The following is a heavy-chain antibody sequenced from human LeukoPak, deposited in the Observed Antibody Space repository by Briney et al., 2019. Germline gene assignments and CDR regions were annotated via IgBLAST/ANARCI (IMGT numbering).Heavy chain of an antibody. J-gene: IGHJ4*02. D-gene: IGHD6-19*01. CDR3: ASGGRYNSGWYGYYFDY. Sequence: GGSLRLSCAASGFTFNSYWMNWVRQAPGKGLEWVANIKRDGSEKYYVDSVKGRFTISRDNAKNSLDLQMNSLRVEDTAVYYCASGGRYNSGWYGYYFDYWGQGTLVTVSS. CDR2: IKRDGSEK. V-gene: IGHV3-7*03. CDR1: GFTFNSYW.